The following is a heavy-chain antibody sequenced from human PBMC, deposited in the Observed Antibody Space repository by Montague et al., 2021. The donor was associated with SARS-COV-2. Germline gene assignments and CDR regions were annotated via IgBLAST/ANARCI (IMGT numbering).Heavy chain of an antibody. Sequence: PALVKPTQTLTLTCTLSGFSLTTTGMLVSWIRQPPGKALEWLALIDWDDDKYYSTPLKTRLAISKDTSKDQVVLTMTDMDPVDTATYYCARIVRDSIGYDTCDIWGQGTMVTVSS. D-gene: IGHD3-22*01. CDR3: ARIVRDSIGYDTCDI. V-gene: IGHV2-70*13. J-gene: IGHJ3*02. CDR2: IDWDDDK. CDR1: GFSLTTTGML.